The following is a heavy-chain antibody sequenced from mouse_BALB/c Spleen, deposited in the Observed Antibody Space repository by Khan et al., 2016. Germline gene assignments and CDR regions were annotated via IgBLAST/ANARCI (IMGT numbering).Heavy chain of an antibody. J-gene: IGHJ2*01. CDR3: ARKYGNDNYFGY. CDR1: GYIFGDYF. Sequence: QVQLKQSGAGVARPGASVKLSCKASGYIFGDYFINWVKPRTGQGLEWNGEISLGSRNIFYNEKFKGKAPLTADKSSSTAYMQLSSLTAEDSAVYFGARKYGNDNYFGYWGQGTTLVISS. D-gene: IGHD2-10*02. CDR2: ISLGSRNI. V-gene: IGHV1-77*01.